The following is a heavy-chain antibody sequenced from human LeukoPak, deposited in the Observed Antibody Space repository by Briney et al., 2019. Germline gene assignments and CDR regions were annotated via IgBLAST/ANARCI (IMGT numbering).Heavy chain of an antibody. CDR1: GFTVSSEY. CDR2: MYSGGST. Sequence: PGGSLRLSCVASGFTVSSEYMSWVRQAPGKGLEGVSVMYSGGSTYYADPVKDRFIISRDSSRNTLYLQMNSLRAEDTAVYYCARGGPEDAFDIWGQGTLVTVSS. V-gene: IGHV3-66*01. J-gene: IGHJ3*02. CDR3: ARGGPEDAFDI. D-gene: IGHD1-14*01.